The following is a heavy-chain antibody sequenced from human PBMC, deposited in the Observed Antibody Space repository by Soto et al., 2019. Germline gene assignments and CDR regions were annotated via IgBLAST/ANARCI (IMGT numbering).Heavy chain of an antibody. V-gene: IGHV1-69*01. Sequence: QVQLVQSGAEVKKPGSSVKVSCKASGGTFSSYSINWVRQAPGQGLEWMGAIIPIFGTAHYAQKFQGRVTITTNQSTSTAYMELSSLRSEYTAVYYCARDGGRHSGGIDHWGQGTLVTVSS. CDR3: ARDGGRHSGGIDH. CDR2: IIPIFGTA. J-gene: IGHJ4*02. CDR1: GGTFSSYS. D-gene: IGHD1-26*01.